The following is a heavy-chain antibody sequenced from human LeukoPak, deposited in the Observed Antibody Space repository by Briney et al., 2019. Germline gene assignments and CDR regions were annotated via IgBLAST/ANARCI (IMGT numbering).Heavy chain of an antibody. Sequence: SETLSLTCTVSGVSISSYYWSWIRQPPGKGLEWIGYIYYGGSNNYNPSLKSRTTMSVETPKNQFSMKLNSVTSADAAVYYCARSGGGYRNFDYGGQEALVTVSS. CDR2: IYYGGSN. CDR3: ARSGGGYRNFDY. J-gene: IGHJ4*02. D-gene: IGHD3-16*01. V-gene: IGHV4-59*01. CDR1: GVSISSYY.